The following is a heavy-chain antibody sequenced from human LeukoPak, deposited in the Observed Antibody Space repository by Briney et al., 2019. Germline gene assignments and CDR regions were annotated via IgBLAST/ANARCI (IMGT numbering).Heavy chain of an antibody. CDR1: GGSINSYF. CDR2: IYYNGNT. CDR3: ARRVDSSGWNEGYYYYMDV. J-gene: IGHJ6*03. Sequence: SETLSLTCTVSGGSINSYFWTWIRQSPGKGLEWIGYIYYNGNTNYNPSLKSRVTISVDTSKNQFSLKLSSVTAADTAVYYCARRVDSSGWNEGYYYYMDVWGKGTTVTISS. V-gene: IGHV4-59*12. D-gene: IGHD6-19*01.